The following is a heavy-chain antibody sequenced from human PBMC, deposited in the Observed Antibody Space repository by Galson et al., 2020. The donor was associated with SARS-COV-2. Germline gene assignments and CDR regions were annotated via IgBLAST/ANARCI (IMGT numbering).Heavy chain of an antibody. CDR2: IYSGDST. CDR3: ARERNRRAVATTFQP. J-gene: IGHJ1*01. CDR1: GFTVNSNY. Sequence: TGGSLRLSCAASGFTVNSNYMSWVRQAPGKGLEWVSVIYSGDSTYYADSVKGRFTISRDNIKNTLYLQMTSLRVEDTAVYYCARERNRRAVATTFQPWGQGTLGTVSS. D-gene: IGHD6-19*01. V-gene: IGHV3-66*01.